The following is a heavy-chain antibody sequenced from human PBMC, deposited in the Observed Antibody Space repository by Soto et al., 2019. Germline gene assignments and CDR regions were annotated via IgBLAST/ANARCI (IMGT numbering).Heavy chain of an antibody. D-gene: IGHD3-22*01. J-gene: IGHJ4*02. V-gene: IGHV1-69*13. CDR1: GGTFSSYA. CDR2: IIPIFGTA. Sequence: SVKVSCKASGGTFSSYAISWVRQAPGQGLEWMGGIIPIFGTANYAQKFQGRVTITADESTSTAYMELSSLRSEDTAVYYCASPYPTTYYYDSSGYYYWGQGTLVTVSS. CDR3: ASPYPTTYYYDSSGYYY.